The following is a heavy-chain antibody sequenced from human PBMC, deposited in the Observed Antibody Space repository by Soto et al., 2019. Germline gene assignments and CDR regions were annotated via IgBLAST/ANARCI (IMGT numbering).Heavy chain of an antibody. D-gene: IGHD6-19*01. CDR3: AKGGRQWLVTSDFNY. J-gene: IGHJ4*02. CDR2: ISYDGNT. Sequence: GGSLRLSCAASEFTFSNYAMRWVRQPPGKGLQWLAVISYDGNTHYADSVKGRFTISRDSSKNTVSLEMTSLRAEDTAVYYCAKGGRQWLVTSDFNYWGQGALVTVSS. V-gene: IGHV3-30*18. CDR1: EFTFSNYA.